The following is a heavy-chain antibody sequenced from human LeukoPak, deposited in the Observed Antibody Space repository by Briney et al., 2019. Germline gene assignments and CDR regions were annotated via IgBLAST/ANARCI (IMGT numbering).Heavy chain of an antibody. Sequence: SQTLSLTCTVSGGSIISGDYYWSWIRQPPGKGLEWIGYIYYSGSTYYNPSLKSRVTISVDTSKNQFSLKLISVTATDTAVYYCASFDYDFWGYWGQGTLVTVSS. D-gene: IGHD3-3*01. CDR3: ASFDYDFWGY. CDR2: IYYSGST. CDR1: GGSIISGDYY. J-gene: IGHJ4*02. V-gene: IGHV4-30-4*08.